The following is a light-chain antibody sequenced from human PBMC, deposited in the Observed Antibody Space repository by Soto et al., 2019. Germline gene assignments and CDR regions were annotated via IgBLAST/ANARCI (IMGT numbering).Light chain of an antibody. CDR2: EGS. CDR1: SSDVGNYNL. V-gene: IGLV2-14*02. Sequence: QSALTQPASVSGSPGQSITISCTGTSSDVGNYNLVSWYQQDPGKAPKLIIYEGSKRPSGVSNRFSGSKSGNTASLTISGLQTEDEADYYCCAYTSTSALYVFGTGTKLTVL. J-gene: IGLJ1*01. CDR3: CAYTSTSALYV.